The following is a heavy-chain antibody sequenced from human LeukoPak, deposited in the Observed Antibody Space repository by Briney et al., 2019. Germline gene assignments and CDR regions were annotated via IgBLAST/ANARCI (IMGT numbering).Heavy chain of an antibody. Sequence: GASVKVSCKASGYTFTNYAMNWVRQAPGQGLERMGWINTNTGNPTYAQGFTGRFVFSLDTSVTTAYLQISSLKAEDTAVYYCARDHDVAEYYFDYWGQGTLVTVSS. CDR3: ARDHDVAEYYFDY. J-gene: IGHJ4*02. CDR2: INTNTGNP. CDR1: GYTFTNYA. D-gene: IGHD6-19*01. V-gene: IGHV7-4-1*02.